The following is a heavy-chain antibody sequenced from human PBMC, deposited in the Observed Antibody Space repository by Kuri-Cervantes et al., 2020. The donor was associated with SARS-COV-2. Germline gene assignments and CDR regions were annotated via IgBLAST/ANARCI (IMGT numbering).Heavy chain of an antibody. Sequence: GESLKISCAASGFTFSSYSMNWVRQAPGKGLEWVSSISSSSSYIYYADSVKGRFTISRDNAKNSLYLQMNSLRAEDTAVYYCAKDSIVVVTASLDYWGQGTLVTVSS. D-gene: IGHD2-21*02. CDR2: ISSSSSYI. J-gene: IGHJ4*02. CDR1: GFTFSSYS. V-gene: IGHV3-21*04. CDR3: AKDSIVVVTASLDY.